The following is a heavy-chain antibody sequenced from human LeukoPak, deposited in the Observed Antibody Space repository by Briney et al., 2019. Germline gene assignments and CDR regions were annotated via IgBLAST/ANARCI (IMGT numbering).Heavy chain of an antibody. CDR3: ARDHSYCSSTSCYKVNWFDP. D-gene: IGHD2-2*02. V-gene: IGHV4-39*07. CDR1: GGSISSSNYY. Sequence: SETLSLTCTVSGGSISSSNYYWGWIRQPPGKGLEWIGSIYYSGSTYYNPSLKSRVTISVDTSKNQFSLKLSSVTAADTAVYYCARDHSYCSSTSCYKVNWFDPWGQGTLVTVSS. J-gene: IGHJ5*02. CDR2: IYYSGST.